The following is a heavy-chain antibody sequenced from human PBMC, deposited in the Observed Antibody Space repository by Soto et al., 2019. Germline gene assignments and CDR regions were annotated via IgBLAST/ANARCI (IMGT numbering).Heavy chain of an antibody. V-gene: IGHV3-74*01. D-gene: IGHD2-15*01. J-gene: IGHJ4*02. Sequence: EVQLVESGGGLVQPGGSLRLSCAASGFTFSSDWMHWVRQAPGKGLVWVSRINSDGSSTFYADSVEGRFTISRDNAKNTLYLQMNSLRAEDTAVNYCASTVVTGYWGQGTLVTVSS. CDR3: ASTVVTGY. CDR2: INSDGSST. CDR1: GFTFSSDW.